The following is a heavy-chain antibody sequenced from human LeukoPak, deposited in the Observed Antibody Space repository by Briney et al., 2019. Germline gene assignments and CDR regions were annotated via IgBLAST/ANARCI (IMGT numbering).Heavy chain of an antibody. D-gene: IGHD3-22*01. CDR3: ARAFTSTGYYYVEY. J-gene: IGHJ4*02. CDR2: IWYDGNNK. V-gene: IGHV3-33*01. CDR1: GFTFSSFG. Sequence: PGGSLRLSCAASGFTFSSFGMHWVRQAPGKGLEWVAVIWYDGNNKYYADSVKGRFTISRDNSKNTLYLQMNSLRAEDTAVYYCARAFTSTGYYYVEYWGQGTQVTVSS.